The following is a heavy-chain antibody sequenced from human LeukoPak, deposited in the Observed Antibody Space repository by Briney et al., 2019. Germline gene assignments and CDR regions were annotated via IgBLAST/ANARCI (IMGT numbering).Heavy chain of an antibody. CDR1: GFTFSNNW. Sequence: PGGSLRLSCAASGFTFSNNWMSWIRQAPGKGLEWVANIKQDGSETYYMDSVKGRLTISRDNAKNSLYLEMNSLRAEDTAVYHCVRMLHEDKSGYRHFDHWGQGALVTVSS. CDR3: VRMLHEDKSGYRHFDH. CDR2: IKQDGSET. J-gene: IGHJ4*02. D-gene: IGHD3-3*01. V-gene: IGHV3-7*01.